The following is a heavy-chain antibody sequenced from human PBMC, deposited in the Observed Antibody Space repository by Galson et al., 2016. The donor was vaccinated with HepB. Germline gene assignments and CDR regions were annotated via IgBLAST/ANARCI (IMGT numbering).Heavy chain of an antibody. CDR1: GFSLDTTGVA. D-gene: IGHD2/OR15-2a*01. CDR2: IYWDDDK. CDR3: AHRRSGANSPSRFFDY. J-gene: IGHJ4*02. Sequence: PALVKPTQTLTLTCTFSGFSLDTTGVAVAWIRQPPGKALEWLALIYWDDDKRSSPSLDNRLTITKDTSKNQVVLTMTNMDHVDTATYYCAHRRSGANSPSRFFDYWGQGTLVTVSS. V-gene: IGHV2-5*02.